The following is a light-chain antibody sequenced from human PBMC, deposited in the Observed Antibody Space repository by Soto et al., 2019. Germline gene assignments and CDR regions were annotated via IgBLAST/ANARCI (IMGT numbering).Light chain of an antibody. CDR1: QSVSSSY. V-gene: IGKV3-20*01. CDR3: QQYGSSPRT. Sequence: EIVLTQSPGTLSLSPGERATLSCRASQSVSSSYLAWYQQNPGQAPRLLIYGASSRATGVPDRLSGSGSGTDFTLTISSLEPDVFAVYYCQQYGSSPRTFGQGTKVEIK. CDR2: GAS. J-gene: IGKJ1*01.